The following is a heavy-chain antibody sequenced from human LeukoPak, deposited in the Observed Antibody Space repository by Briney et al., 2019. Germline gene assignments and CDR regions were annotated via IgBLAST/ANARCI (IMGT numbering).Heavy chain of an antibody. V-gene: IGHV1-2*02. CDR3: ARGRKYSSGSLFYG. CDR2: INPNSGGT. Sequence: ASVKVSCKASGYTFTGYYMHWVRQAPGQGLEWMGWINPNSGGTNYAQKFQGRVTMTRDTSISTAYMDLSRLRADDTAVYYCARGRKYSSGSLFYGWGQGTLVTVSS. J-gene: IGHJ4*02. CDR1: GYTFTGYY. D-gene: IGHD3-10*01.